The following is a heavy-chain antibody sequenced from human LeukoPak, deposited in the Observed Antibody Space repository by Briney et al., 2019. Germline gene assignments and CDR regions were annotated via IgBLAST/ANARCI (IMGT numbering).Heavy chain of an antibody. V-gene: IGHV3-64*01. J-gene: IGHJ6*03. D-gene: IGHD2-2*01. Sequence: GGSLRLSCAASGFTFSSYAMHWVRQAPGEGLEYVSAISSNGGSTYYANSVKGRFTISRDNSKNTLYLQMGSLRAEDMAVYYCARVGVGRVPAATIYYMDVWGKGTTVTVSS. CDR1: GFTFSSYA. CDR3: ARVGVGRVPAATIYYMDV. CDR2: ISSNGGST.